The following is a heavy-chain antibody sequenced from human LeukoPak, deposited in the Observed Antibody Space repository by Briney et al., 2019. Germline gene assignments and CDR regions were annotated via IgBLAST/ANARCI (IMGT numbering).Heavy chain of an antibody. D-gene: IGHD5-12*01. CDR1: GYTFTTYG. Sequence: ASVTVSCKASGYTFTTYGISWVRQAPGQGLEWIGWISAYHGKTNYAQKLQGRVTMTTDTSTSTAYLELRSLRSDDTAVYYCARVRETRYSYGNIDYWGQGTLVTVSS. CDR3: ARVRETRYSYGNIDY. V-gene: IGHV1-18*01. J-gene: IGHJ4*02. CDR2: ISAYHGKT.